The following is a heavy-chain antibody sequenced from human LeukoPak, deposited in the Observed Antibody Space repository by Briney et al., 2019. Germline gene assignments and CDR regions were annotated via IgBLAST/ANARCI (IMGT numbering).Heavy chain of an antibody. J-gene: IGHJ5*02. CDR1: GYTFTSYA. Sequence: GASVKVSCKASGYTFTSYAMHWVRQAPGQRLEWMGWINAGNGNTKYSQKFQGRVTITRDTSASTAYMELSSLRPEDTAVYYCARGYGDYAWFDPWGQGTLVTVSS. D-gene: IGHD4-17*01. CDR2: INAGNGNT. CDR3: ARGYGDYAWFDP. V-gene: IGHV1-3*01.